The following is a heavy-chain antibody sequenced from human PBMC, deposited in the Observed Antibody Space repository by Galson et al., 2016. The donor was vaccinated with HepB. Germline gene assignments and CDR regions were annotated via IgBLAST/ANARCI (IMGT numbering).Heavy chain of an antibody. CDR3: ARRSITTMHV. CDR2: IYYSGST. V-gene: IGHV4-39*01. Sequence: ETLSLTCTVSGGSISSSGFYWGWIRQPPGKGLEWIGSIYYSGSTYYNPSPKSRVTISVDTSKNQFSLKLGSVTAADTAVYYCARRSITTMHVWGQGTTVTVSS. D-gene: IGHD3-22*01. CDR1: GGSISSSGFY. J-gene: IGHJ6*02.